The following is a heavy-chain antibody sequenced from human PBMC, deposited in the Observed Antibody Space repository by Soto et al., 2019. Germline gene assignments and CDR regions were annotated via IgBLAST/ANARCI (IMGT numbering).Heavy chain of an antibody. CDR1: GGSISIYY. V-gene: IGHV4-59*08. Sequence: KPSDTLSLTCTVSGGSISIYYWSWIRQPPGKGLEWIGYIYYSGSTNYNPSLKSRVTISVDTSKNQFSLKLSSVTAADTAVYYCASTYCSGGSCYYDYYYMDVWGKGTTVTVSS. D-gene: IGHD2-15*01. CDR2: IYYSGST. CDR3: ASTYCSGGSCYYDYYYMDV. J-gene: IGHJ6*03.